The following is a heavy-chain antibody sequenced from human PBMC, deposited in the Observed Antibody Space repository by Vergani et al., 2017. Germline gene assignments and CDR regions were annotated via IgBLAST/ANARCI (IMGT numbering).Heavy chain of an antibody. Sequence: EVQLVESGGGLVKPGGSLRLSCAASGFTFSSYSMNWVCQAPGKGLEWVSSISSSSSYIYYADSVKGRFTISRDNAKNSLYLQMNSLRAEDTAVYYCASGITMVRGVKFRWGQGTLVTVSS. J-gene: IGHJ4*02. D-gene: IGHD3-10*01. CDR1: GFTFSSYS. CDR2: ISSSSSYI. V-gene: IGHV3-21*01. CDR3: ASGITMVRGVKFR.